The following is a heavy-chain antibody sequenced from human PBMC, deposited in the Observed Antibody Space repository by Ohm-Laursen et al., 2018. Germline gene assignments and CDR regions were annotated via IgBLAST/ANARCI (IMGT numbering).Heavy chain of an antibody. Sequence: SQTLSLTCTVSGGSISSGGYYWSWIRQHPGKGLEWIGYIYYSGSTYYNPSLKSLVTISVDTSKNQFSLKLSSVTAADTAVYYCARGVNDFWSGYDRPGYGMDVWGQGTTVTVSS. CDR3: ARGVNDFWSGYDRPGYGMDV. V-gene: IGHV4-31*01. CDR1: GGSISSGGYY. CDR2: IYYSGST. J-gene: IGHJ6*02. D-gene: IGHD3-3*01.